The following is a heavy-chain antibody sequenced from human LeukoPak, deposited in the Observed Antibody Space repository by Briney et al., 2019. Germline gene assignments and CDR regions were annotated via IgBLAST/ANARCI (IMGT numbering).Heavy chain of an antibody. CDR1: GYSFRSYW. Sequence: GESLKISCKGSGYSFRSYWIAWVRQMPGKGLEWMGIVDPGDSDTRYSPSFQGQVTISADKSISTAYLQWSSLKASDTAMYYCARRGVWHIDYWGQGTLVTVSS. CDR3: ARRGVWHIDY. V-gene: IGHV5-51*01. D-gene: IGHD6-6*01. CDR2: VDPGDSDT. J-gene: IGHJ4*02.